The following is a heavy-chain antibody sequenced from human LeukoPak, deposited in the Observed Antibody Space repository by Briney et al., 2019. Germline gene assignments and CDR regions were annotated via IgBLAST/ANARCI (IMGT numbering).Heavy chain of an antibody. J-gene: IGHJ4*02. CDR1: GFAFSGYA. CDR2: ITYSGDFT. Sequence: GGSLRLSCAASGFAFSGYAMTWVRQAPGKGLEWVSSITYSGDFTYYVDSVKGRFTISRDNSKNTLYLQMNNLRGEDTARYYCAKDGLYYDGSAHVYHFGDWGQGTLVAVSS. D-gene: IGHD3-22*01. V-gene: IGHV3-23*01. CDR3: AKDGLYYDGSAHVYHFGD.